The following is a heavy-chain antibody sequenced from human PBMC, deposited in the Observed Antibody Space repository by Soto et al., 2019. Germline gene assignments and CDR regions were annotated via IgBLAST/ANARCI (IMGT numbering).Heavy chain of an antibody. CDR2: INPNSGGT. CDR3: ARVNSSGSLDY. CDR1: GYTFTGYY. D-gene: IGHD3-22*01. V-gene: IGHV1-2*02. J-gene: IGHJ4*02. Sequence: VASVEVSCKXSGYTFTGYYMHWVRQAPGQGLEWMGWINPNSGGTNYAQKFQGRVTMTRDTSISTAYMELSRLRPDDTAVYYCARVNSSGSLDYWGQGTLVTVSS.